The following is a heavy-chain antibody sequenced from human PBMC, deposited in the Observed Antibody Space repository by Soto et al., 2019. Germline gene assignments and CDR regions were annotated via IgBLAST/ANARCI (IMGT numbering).Heavy chain of an antibody. D-gene: IGHD3-10*01. Sequence: VASVHVSCKASGYMFVTYGINWVRQAPGQGLEWMGWISAYNGNTKYAQNLQGRVTMTTDASTSTAYMEMRSLRSDDTAVYYCARDLDGSGSYYTDYWGPGTLATV. J-gene: IGHJ4*02. CDR2: ISAYNGNT. CDR1: GYMFVTYG. CDR3: ARDLDGSGSYYTDY. V-gene: IGHV1-18*01.